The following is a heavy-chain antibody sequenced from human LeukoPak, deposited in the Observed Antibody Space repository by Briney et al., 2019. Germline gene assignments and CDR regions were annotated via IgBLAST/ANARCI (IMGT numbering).Heavy chain of an antibody. CDR3: ARLAHGGKQLSS. V-gene: IGHV4-59*01. CDR1: GGSISSYS. CDR2: IYYSGST. J-gene: IGHJ4*02. Sequence: SETLSLTCTVSGGSISSYSWSWIRQPPGKGLEWIGYIYYSGSTNYNPSLKSRVTISVDTSKNQFSRKLSSVTAADTAVYYCARLAHGGKQLSSWSQGTLVTVSS. D-gene: IGHD6-13*01.